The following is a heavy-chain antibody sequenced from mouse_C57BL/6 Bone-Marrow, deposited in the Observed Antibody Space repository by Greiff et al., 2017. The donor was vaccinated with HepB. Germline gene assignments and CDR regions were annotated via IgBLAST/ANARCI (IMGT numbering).Heavy chain of an antibody. D-gene: IGHD2-2*01. CDR2: IWGVGST. Sequence: VQLQQSGPGLVAPSQSLSITCTVSGFSLTSYGVDWVRQSPGKGLEWLGVIWGVGSTNYNSALKSRLSISKDNSKSQVFLKMNSLQTDDTAMYYCARSTMVTTRAMDYWGQGTSVTVSS. V-gene: IGHV2-6*01. CDR3: ARSTMVTTRAMDY. J-gene: IGHJ4*01. CDR1: GFSLTSYG.